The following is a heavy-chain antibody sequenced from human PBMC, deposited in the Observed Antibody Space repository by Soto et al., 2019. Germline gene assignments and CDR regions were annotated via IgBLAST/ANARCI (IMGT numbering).Heavy chain of an antibody. CDR1: GGTFSSYA. CDR2: IIPIFGTA. V-gene: IGHV1-69*13. Sequence: ASVKVSCKASGGTFSSYAISWVRQAPGQGLEWMGGIIPIFGTANYAQKFQGRVTITADESTSTAYMELRSLRSEDTAVYYCARDHYYDSSGYLWFDTWGQGTLVTVSS. J-gene: IGHJ5*02. CDR3: ARDHYYDSSGYLWFDT. D-gene: IGHD3-22*01.